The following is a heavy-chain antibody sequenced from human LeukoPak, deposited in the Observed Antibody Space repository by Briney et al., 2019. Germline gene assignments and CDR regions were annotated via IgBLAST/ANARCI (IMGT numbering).Heavy chain of an antibody. Sequence: SETLSLTCTVSGYSISSGYHWGWTRQPPGKGLEWIGRIYHSGSTDYNPSLKSRLTISVDTSKNQFSLSLRSVTAADTAVYYCASDRGGYYPFDYWGQGTLVTVSS. J-gene: IGHJ4*02. CDR3: ASDRGGYYPFDY. V-gene: IGHV4-38-2*02. CDR2: IYHSGST. D-gene: IGHD5-24*01. CDR1: GYSISSGYH.